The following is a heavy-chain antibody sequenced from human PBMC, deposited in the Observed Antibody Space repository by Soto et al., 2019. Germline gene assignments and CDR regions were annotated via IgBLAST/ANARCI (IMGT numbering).Heavy chain of an antibody. CDR2: IYYNGST. D-gene: IGHD1-26*01. Sequence: QVQLQQSGPGLVKPSQTLSLTCTVSGVTVSSGAYYWSWIRQHPGKGLEWIGNIYYNGSTYYSPYLQRRVAISLDTSKNQVSLRLSSVTDADTAVYYCARYRFSGSKWSKFAYWGQGTLVSVSS. CDR3: ARYRFSGSKWSKFAY. CDR1: GVTVSSGAYY. J-gene: IGHJ4*02. V-gene: IGHV4-31*03.